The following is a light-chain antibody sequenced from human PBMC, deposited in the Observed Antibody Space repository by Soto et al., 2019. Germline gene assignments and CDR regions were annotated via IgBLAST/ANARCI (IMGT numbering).Light chain of an antibody. CDR2: AAS. J-gene: IGKJ5*01. Sequence: TQMTQSPSSLSASVGDRVSITCRASQGISSDLAWYQQNPGKAPKLLIYAASTLQNGVPSTFSGSGSGTEFTLTISSLQPEDFGTYYCQQFKSYPITFGQGTRLEIK. V-gene: IGKV1-9*01. CDR1: QGISSD. CDR3: QQFKSYPIT.